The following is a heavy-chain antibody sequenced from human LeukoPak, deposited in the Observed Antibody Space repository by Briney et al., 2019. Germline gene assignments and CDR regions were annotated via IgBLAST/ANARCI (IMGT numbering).Heavy chain of an antibody. V-gene: IGHV1-24*01. CDR3: ATAPGYSSGWYTY. CDR2: FDPEDGET. CDR1: GYTLTELS. J-gene: IGHJ4*02. D-gene: IGHD6-19*01. Sequence: ASVTASCTVSGYTLTELSMHWVRQAPGKGLEWMGGFDPEDGETIYAQKFQGRVTMTEDTSTDTAYMELSSLRSEDTAVYYCATAPGYSSGWYTYWGQGTLVTVSS.